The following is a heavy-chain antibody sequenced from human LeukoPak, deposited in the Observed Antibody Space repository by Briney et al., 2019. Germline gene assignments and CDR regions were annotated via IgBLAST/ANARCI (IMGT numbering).Heavy chain of an antibody. D-gene: IGHD5-18*01. CDR3: ARPQTYSYNLGY. Sequence: GGSLRLSCAASGFTFSSYSMNWVRQAPGRGLEWVSSISSSSYIYYADSVKGRFTISRDNAKNSLYLQMNSLRAEDTAVYYCARPQTYSYNLGYWGQGTLVTVSS. J-gene: IGHJ4*02. CDR2: ISSSSYI. CDR1: GFTFSSYS. V-gene: IGHV3-21*01.